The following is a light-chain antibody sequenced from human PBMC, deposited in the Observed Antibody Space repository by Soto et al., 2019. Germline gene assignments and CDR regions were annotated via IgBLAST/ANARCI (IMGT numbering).Light chain of an antibody. Sequence: EIVLTQSPGTLSLSPGERSTLSCVSSQSFNSIYLAWYQQKPGQAPRLLIHGATTRATGIPARFSGSGSGTEFTLTISSLQSEDFAVYYCQQYNNWPRTFGQGTKVDIK. J-gene: IGKJ1*01. CDR3: QQYNNWPRT. V-gene: IGKV3-15*01. CDR2: GAT. CDR1: QSFNSIY.